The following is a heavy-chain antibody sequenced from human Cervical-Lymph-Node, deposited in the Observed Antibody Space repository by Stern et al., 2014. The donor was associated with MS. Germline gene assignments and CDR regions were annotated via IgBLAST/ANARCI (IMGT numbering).Heavy chain of an antibody. J-gene: IGHJ4*02. CDR1: GYNFIDHA. CDR3: ARQPDYSDFLDF. Sequence: QMQLVQSGAEVKKPWASMTISCKTSGYNFIDHAIHWVRQAPGQRLEWMGWINGGPGTTKYSQKFQGRVSFTRDKAASAAYMDLSSLSPDDTAVYYCARQPDYSDFLDFWGQGTLVTVSS. CDR2: INGGPGTT. D-gene: IGHD4-11*01. V-gene: IGHV1-3*01.